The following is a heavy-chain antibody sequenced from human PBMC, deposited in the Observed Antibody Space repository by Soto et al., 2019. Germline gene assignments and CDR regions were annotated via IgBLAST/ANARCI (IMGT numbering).Heavy chain of an antibody. D-gene: IGHD6-19*01. CDR2: INHSGST. CDR3: ARAGSAVAFEY. V-gene: IGHV4-34*01. CDR1: GGSFSGYY. J-gene: IGHJ4*02. Sequence: SETLSLTCAVYGGSFSGYYWSWIRQPPGKGLEWIGEINHSGSTNYNPSLKSRVTISVDTSKNQFSLKLSSVTAADTAVCYCARAGSAVAFEYWGQGTLVTVSS.